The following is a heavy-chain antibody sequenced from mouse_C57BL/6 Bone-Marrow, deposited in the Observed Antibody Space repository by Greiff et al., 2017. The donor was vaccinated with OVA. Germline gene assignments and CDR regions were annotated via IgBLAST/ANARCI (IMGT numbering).Heavy chain of an antibody. V-gene: IGHV1-80*01. D-gene: IGHD2-3*01. Sequence: VQLQQSGASVKISCKASGYAFSSYWMNWVKQRPGKGLEWIGQIYPGDGDTNYNGKFKGKATLTADKSSSTVYMQLSSLTSEDSAVYFCAPDGYYPYYYAMDYWGQGTSVTVSS. CDR2: IYPGDGDT. J-gene: IGHJ4*01. CDR1: GYAFSSYW. CDR3: APDGYYPYYYAMDY.